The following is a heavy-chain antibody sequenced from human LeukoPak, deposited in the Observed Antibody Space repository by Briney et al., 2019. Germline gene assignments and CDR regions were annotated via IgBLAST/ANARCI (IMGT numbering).Heavy chain of an antibody. Sequence: GGSLRLSCAASGFTFNSYSMHWVRQAPGKGLEWVAVISYDGSNKYYADSVKGRFTISRDNSMKTLYVQMNNLRSEDTAVYYCARGTGSEAFDIWGQGTMVTVSS. CDR1: GFTFNSYS. J-gene: IGHJ3*02. D-gene: IGHD3-10*01. CDR2: ISYDGSNK. V-gene: IGHV3-30-3*01. CDR3: ARGTGSEAFDI.